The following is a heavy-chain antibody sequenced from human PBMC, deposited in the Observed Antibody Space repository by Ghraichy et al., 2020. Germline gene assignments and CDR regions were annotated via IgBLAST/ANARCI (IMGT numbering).Heavy chain of an antibody. D-gene: IGHD5-12*01. J-gene: IGHJ5*02. CDR1: GGSISSSRYY. Sequence: SETLSLTCTVSGGSISSSRYYWGWIRQPPGKGLEWIGSIYYSGSTYYNPSLKSRVTISVDTSKNQFSLKLSSVTAADTAVYYCARGDSGYDYWFDPWGQGTLVTVSS. V-gene: IGHV4-39*01. CDR2: IYYSGST. CDR3: ARGDSGYDYWFDP.